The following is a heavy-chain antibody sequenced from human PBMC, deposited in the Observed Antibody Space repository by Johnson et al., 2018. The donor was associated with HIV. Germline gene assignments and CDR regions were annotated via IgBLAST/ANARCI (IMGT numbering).Heavy chain of an antibody. D-gene: IGHD3-10*01. CDR2: INWNGGST. J-gene: IGHJ3*02. Sequence: MLLVESGGGVVRPGGSLRLSCAASGFPFDDYGMSWVRQAPGKGMEWVSGINWNGGSTTYADSVKGRFTISRYNAKNSLYLQMNSLRAEDTALYYCARSKHLVRGAFDIWGQGTMVTVSS. V-gene: IGHV3-20*04. CDR3: ARSKHLVRGAFDI. CDR1: GFPFDDYG.